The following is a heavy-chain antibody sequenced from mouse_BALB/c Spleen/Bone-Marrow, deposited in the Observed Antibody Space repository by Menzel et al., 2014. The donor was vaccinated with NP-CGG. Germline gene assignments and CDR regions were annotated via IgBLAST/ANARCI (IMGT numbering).Heavy chain of an antibody. CDR1: GYTFSRYW. CDR2: ILAGSVNT. CDR3: TRQGFAC. Sequence: QFLLQHSGPELMKPGASVKISCKATGYTFSRYWIECVKQRTAHGLEWIGEILAGSVNTHSNEKFKGKATFTADTSSITAYMHLSSQTSEDSAVYYCTRQGFACWGQGTLVTVAA. V-gene: IGHV1-9*01. J-gene: IGHJ3*01.